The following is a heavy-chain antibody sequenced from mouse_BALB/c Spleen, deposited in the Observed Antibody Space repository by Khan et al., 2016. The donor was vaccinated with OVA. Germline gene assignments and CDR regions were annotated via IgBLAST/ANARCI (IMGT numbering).Heavy chain of an antibody. D-gene: IGHD2-10*01. CDR1: GFSLTNYC. Sequence: QMQLEESGPGLVAPSQSLSITCTISGFSLTNYCVHWVRQPPGKGLEWLVVIWSDGSTTYNSALKSRLTISKDNSKSQVFLKMNSLQTDDTAVYFCARQPYYHYNIMDYWGQGTSVTVSS. V-gene: IGHV2-6-1*01. CDR2: IWSDGST. CDR3: ARQPYYHYNIMDY. J-gene: IGHJ4*01.